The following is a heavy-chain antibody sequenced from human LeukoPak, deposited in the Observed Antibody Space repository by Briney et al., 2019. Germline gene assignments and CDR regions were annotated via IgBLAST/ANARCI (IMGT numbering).Heavy chain of an antibody. CDR1: GFIFSSDD. J-gene: IGHJ4*02. Sequence: PGGSLRLSCAGSGFIFSSDDMHWVRQAPGKGLEWVAGIQSNGRNKYYVDSVKGRFAISRDNSKSTLYLQVNSLRVEDTALYYCARESEGGTGTSCPDYWGQGTLVTVSS. D-gene: IGHD2-2*01. CDR3: ARESEGGTGTSCPDY. CDR2: IQSNGRNK. V-gene: IGHV3-33*05.